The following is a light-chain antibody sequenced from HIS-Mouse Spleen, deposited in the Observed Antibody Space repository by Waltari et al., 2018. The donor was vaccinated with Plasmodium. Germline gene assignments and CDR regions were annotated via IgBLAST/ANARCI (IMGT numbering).Light chain of an antibody. CDR3: CSYAGSSTVV. CDR2: ECS. V-gene: IGLV2-23*01. J-gene: IGLJ2*01. Sequence: QTALTQPASVSGSPGQAITIPCTGTSSDVGRYNLVSWYQQHPGKAPKLMLYECSMRPSGVSNRFSGSKSGNTASLTISGLQAEDEADYYCCSYAGSSTVVFGGGTKLTVL. CDR1: SSDVGRYNL.